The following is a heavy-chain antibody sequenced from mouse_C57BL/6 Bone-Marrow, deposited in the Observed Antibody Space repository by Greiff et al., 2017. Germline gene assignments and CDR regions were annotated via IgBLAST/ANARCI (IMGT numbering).Heavy chain of an antibody. D-gene: IGHD3-2*02. CDR3: ARQLRLFDY. CDR1: GYTFTSYW. V-gene: IGHV1-69*01. J-gene: IGHJ2*01. Sequence: QVQLQQPGAELVMPGASVKLSCKASGYTFTSYWMHWVKQRPGQGLEWIGEIDPSDSYTNYNQKFKGKSTLTVDKSSSTACRQLSSLTSEYSAVYYCARQLRLFDYWGQGTTLTVSA. CDR2: IDPSDSYT.